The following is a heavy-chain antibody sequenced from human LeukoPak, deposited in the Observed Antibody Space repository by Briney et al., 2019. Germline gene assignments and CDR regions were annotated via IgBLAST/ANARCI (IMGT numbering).Heavy chain of an antibody. Sequence: GGSLRLSCAASGFSFNSYWMTWVRRAPGKGLEWVANIKQDGSEMYYEDSVKGRFTISRDNGKKSLYLQMNGLRAEDTAVYYCAREGYNWNYVAYWGQGTLVTVSS. J-gene: IGHJ4*02. CDR2: IKQDGSEM. D-gene: IGHD1-7*01. CDR1: GFSFNSYW. V-gene: IGHV3-7*01. CDR3: AREGYNWNYVAY.